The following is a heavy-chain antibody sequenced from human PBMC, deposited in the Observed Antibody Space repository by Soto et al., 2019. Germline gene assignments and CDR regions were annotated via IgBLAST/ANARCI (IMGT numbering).Heavy chain of an antibody. CDR1: GFTFSSYW. CDR2: IKQDGSEK. CDR3: ARVYYDFWSGYSYYYMDV. V-gene: IGHV3-7*01. D-gene: IGHD3-3*01. Sequence: PWGSLGLSCAASGFTFSSYWMSWVRQAPGKGLEWVANIKQDGSEKYYVDSVKGRFTISRDNAKNSLYLQMNSLRAEDTAVYYCARVYYDFWSGYSYYYMDVWGKGTTVTVSS. J-gene: IGHJ6*03.